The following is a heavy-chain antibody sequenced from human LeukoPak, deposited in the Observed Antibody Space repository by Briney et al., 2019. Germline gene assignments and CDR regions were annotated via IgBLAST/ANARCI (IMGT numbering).Heavy chain of an antibody. J-gene: IGHJ4*02. D-gene: IGHD2-15*01. Sequence: GASLILSCSASGFTFRTYVMSWVRQAPGRGLEYVSSISGDGYITYADSVKGRFTISRDNSKNTLYLQMSSLRGEDTAVYYCVKAQGYCSGGTCYFDYWGQGTLVTVSS. V-gene: IGHV3-64D*06. CDR3: VKAQGYCSGGTCYFDY. CDR1: GFTFRTYV. CDR2: ISGDGYIT.